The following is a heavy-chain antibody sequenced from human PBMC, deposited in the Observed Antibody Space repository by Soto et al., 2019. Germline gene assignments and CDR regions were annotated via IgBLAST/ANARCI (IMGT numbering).Heavy chain of an antibody. J-gene: IGHJ4*02. V-gene: IGHV4-31*03. CDR3: ARSRYDSSGYYLDYFDY. Sequence: SETLSLTCTVSGGSISSGGYYWSWIRQHPGKGLEWIGYIYYSGSTHYNPSLKSRVTIAVDTSKNQFPLKLSSVTAADTAVYYCARSRYDSSGYYLDYFDYWGQGTLVTVSS. CDR1: GGSISSGGYY. CDR2: IYYSGST. D-gene: IGHD3-22*01.